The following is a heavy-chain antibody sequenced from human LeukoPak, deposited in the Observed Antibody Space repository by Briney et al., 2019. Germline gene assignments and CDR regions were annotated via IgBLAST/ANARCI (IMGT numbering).Heavy chain of an antibody. CDR2: NYHSGST. CDR3: ATHDSSGYYLIDY. Sequence: SETLSLTCAVSGFSISSGYYWGWIRQPPGKGREGIGSNYHSGSTYYNPSLKSRVTISVDTSKNQFSLKLSSVTAADTAVYYCATHDSSGYYLIDYWGQGTLVTVSS. CDR1: GFSISSGYY. D-gene: IGHD3-22*01. J-gene: IGHJ4*02. V-gene: IGHV4-38-2*01.